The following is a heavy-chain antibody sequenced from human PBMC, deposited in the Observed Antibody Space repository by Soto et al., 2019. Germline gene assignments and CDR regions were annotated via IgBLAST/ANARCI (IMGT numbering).Heavy chain of an antibody. CDR3: ARTRSAWSDFHYYSLDV. CDR1: GFTFNSYG. J-gene: IGHJ6*02. D-gene: IGHD1-26*01. Sequence: GGSLRLSGAASGFTFNSYGMHWFRHVPGNGLEWVAFISYDSTKTYYADSVKGRFTISRDNSNSALYVQMNSLTGEDTAVYYCARTRSAWSDFHYYSLDVWGQGTTVTVSS. V-gene: IGHV3-30*03. CDR2: ISYDSTKT.